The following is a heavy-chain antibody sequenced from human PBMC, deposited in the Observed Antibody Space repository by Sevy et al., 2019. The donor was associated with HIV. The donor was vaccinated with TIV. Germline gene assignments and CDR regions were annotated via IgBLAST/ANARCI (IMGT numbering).Heavy chain of an antibody. CDR3: AKVRIVATIVSEFDY. D-gene: IGHD5-12*01. J-gene: IGHJ4*02. CDR1: GFTFSSYA. Sequence: GGSLRLSCAASGFTFSSYAMSWVRQAPGKGLEWVSAISGSGGSTYYADSVKGRFTISRDNSKNTLYLQMNSLRAEDTAVYYCAKVRIVATIVSEFDYWGLGTLVTVSS. CDR2: ISGSGGST. V-gene: IGHV3-23*01.